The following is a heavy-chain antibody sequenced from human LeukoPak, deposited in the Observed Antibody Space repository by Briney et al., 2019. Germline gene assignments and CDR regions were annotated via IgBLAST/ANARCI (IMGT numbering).Heavy chain of an antibody. CDR2: INPNSGGT. V-gene: IGHV1-2*02. Sequence: GASVKVSCKASGYTFTGYYMHWVRQAPGQGREWMGWINPNSGGTNYAQKFQDRVTMTRDTSISTAYMELSRLRSDDTAVYYCARLYGSGSYYPIDYWGQGTLVTVSS. CDR3: ARLYGSGSYYPIDY. D-gene: IGHD3-10*01. J-gene: IGHJ4*02. CDR1: GYTFTGYY.